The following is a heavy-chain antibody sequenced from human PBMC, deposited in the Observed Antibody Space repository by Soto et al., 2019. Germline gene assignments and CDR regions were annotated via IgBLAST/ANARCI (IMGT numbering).Heavy chain of an antibody. Sequence: GGSLRLSCSASGFTFNSYAMHWVRQAPGKGLEFLSAISSYGADTYYADFVKGRFAISRDNSKNTLYLQMSSLRAEDTALYYCVKEGYMRSDWYGQFDYWGQGALVTVSS. D-gene: IGHD6-19*01. CDR3: VKEGYMRSDWYGQFDY. CDR1: GFTFNSYA. CDR2: ISSYGADT. J-gene: IGHJ4*02. V-gene: IGHV3-64D*06.